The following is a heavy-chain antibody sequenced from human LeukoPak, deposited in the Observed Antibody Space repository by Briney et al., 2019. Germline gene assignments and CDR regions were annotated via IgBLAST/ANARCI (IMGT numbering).Heavy chain of an antibody. CDR3: ATGVFFGALDY. CDR2: INHSGST. CDR1: GGSFSGYY. Sequence: SETLSLTCAVYGGSFSGYYWSWIRQPPGKGLEWIGEINHSGSTNYNPSLKSRVTISVDTSKNQFSLKLSSVTAADTAVYYCATGVFFGALDYWGQGTLVTVSS. V-gene: IGHV4-34*01. J-gene: IGHJ4*02. D-gene: IGHD4/OR15-4a*01.